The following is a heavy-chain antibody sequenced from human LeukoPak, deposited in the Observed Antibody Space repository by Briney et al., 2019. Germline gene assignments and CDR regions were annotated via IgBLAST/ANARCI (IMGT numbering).Heavy chain of an antibody. J-gene: IGHJ5*02. CDR3: AMGIPHCYNSSGYRIWFDP. CDR2: INHSGST. D-gene: IGHD3-22*01. V-gene: IGHV4-34*08. Sequence: PSETLSLTCAVYGRTFISHYSSCTRQPPGKGLEWIGEINHSGSTNYNPSLKSRVTISVDTSKNQFSLKLSSVTASDTAVYYCAMGIPHCYNSSGYRIWFDPWGQGTLVTVSS. CDR1: GRTFISHY.